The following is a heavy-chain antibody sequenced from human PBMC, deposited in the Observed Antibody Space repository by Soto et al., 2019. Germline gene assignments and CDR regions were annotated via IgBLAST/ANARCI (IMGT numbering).Heavy chain of an antibody. J-gene: IGHJ6*03. Sequence: QVPLVQSGAEVKKPGASVKVSCKASGYTFTSYDINWVRQATGQGLEWMGWMNPNSGNTGYAQKFQGRVTMTRNTSISTAYMELSSLRSEDTAVYYCARGSSPGYYDFWSGILTHYYYYYMDVWGKGTTVTVSS. CDR2: MNPNSGNT. CDR3: ARGSSPGYYDFWSGILTHYYYYYMDV. CDR1: GYTFTSYD. V-gene: IGHV1-8*01. D-gene: IGHD3-3*01.